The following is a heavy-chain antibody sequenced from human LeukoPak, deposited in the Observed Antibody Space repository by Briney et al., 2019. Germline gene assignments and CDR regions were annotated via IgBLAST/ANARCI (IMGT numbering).Heavy chain of an antibody. CDR1: GYTFNTYG. J-gene: IGHJ3*02. D-gene: IGHD1-26*01. V-gene: IGHV1-18*01. CDR3: ARGIDSASPPLGTFEI. CDR2: ISAYNGNT. Sequence: ASVKVSCKASGYTFNTYGITWVRQAPGQGLEWVGWISAYNGNTNYEQKLQGRVTMTRDTSTSTVYMELRSLRSDDTAVYYCARGIDSASPPLGTFEIWGQGTMVTVSS.